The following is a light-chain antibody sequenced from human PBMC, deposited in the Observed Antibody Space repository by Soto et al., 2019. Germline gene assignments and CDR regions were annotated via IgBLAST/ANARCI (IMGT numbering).Light chain of an antibody. V-gene: IGKV3-20*01. CDR1: QSVSSAY. CDR3: QQYGSSPGWT. J-gene: IGKJ1*01. CDR2: GAS. Sequence: EIVLTQSPGTLSLSPGERVTLSCRASQSVSSAYLAWYQQKPGQAPRLLIYGASSRATGIPDRFSGSGSGTDFTLTISRLEPEDFAGYYCQQYGSSPGWTFGQGTKVGIK.